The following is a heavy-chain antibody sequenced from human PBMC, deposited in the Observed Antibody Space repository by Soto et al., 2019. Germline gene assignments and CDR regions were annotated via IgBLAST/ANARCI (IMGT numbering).Heavy chain of an antibody. CDR1: GGTFSSYA. J-gene: IGHJ4*02. CDR2: ITGNAANT. V-gene: IGHV3-23*01. Sequence: SCKASGGTFSSYAMSWVRQAPGKGLEWVSGITGNAANTVYADSVKGRFTISRDNSKNALYLQLNSLRAEDTAVYFCAKAARDCGGDCYSSYFDSWGQGALVTVSS. CDR3: AKAARDCGGDCYSSYFDS. D-gene: IGHD2-21*02.